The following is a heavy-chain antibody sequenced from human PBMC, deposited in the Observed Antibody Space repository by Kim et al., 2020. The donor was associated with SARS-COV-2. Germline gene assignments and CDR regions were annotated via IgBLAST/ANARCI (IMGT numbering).Heavy chain of an antibody. V-gene: IGHV3-23*01. CDR3: AKARGYYYYYGMDV. J-gene: IGHJ6*02. Sequence: GGSLRLSCAASGFTFSSYAMSWVRQAPGKGLEWVSAISGSGGSTYYADSVKGRFTISRDNSKNTLYLQMNSLRAEDTAVYYCAKARGYYYYYGMDVWGQGTTVTVSS. CDR2: ISGSGGST. CDR1: GFTFSSYA.